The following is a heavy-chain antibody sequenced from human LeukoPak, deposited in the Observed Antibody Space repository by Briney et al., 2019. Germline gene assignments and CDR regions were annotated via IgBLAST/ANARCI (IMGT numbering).Heavy chain of an antibody. D-gene: IGHD1-14*01. V-gene: IGHV3-30*18. J-gene: IGHJ4*02. Sequence: PGGSLRLSCAASGFTFSTYGVNWVRQAPGKGLEWVAIISYDESNTYYADSVKGRFTISRDNSKNTLYLQMNSLRAEDTAVYYCAKGGGITDYARFDYWGQGTLVTVSS. CDR2: ISYDESNT. CDR1: GFTFSTYG. CDR3: AKGGGITDYARFDY.